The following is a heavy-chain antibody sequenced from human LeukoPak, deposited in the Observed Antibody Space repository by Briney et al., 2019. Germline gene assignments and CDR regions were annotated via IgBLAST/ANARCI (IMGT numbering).Heavy chain of an antibody. CDR2: IRYDGSNK. J-gene: IGHJ4*02. V-gene: IGHV3-30*02. CDR1: GFTFSSYG. Sequence: GGSLRLSCAASGFTFSSYGMHWVRQAPGKGLEWVAFIRYDGSNKYYADSVKGRFTISRDNSKNTLYLQMNSLRAEDTAVYYCAKDQENYDILTGHSGYWGQGTLVTVSS. CDR3: AKDQENYDILTGHSGY. D-gene: IGHD3-9*01.